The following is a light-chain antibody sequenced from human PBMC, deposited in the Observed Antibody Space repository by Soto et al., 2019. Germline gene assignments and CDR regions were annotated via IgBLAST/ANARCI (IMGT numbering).Light chain of an antibody. Sequence: DIRMTQSPSSVSGSVGDRVSMTCRASQDIASWLAWYQQRPGKAPVLLIFGASILQSGVSSRFSGSGAGTEFNLTINSLQPEDFTVYSCLQYHNLWAFGQGTKVDIK. CDR3: LQYHNLWA. CDR1: QDIASW. CDR2: GAS. V-gene: IGKV1-12*01. J-gene: IGKJ1*01.